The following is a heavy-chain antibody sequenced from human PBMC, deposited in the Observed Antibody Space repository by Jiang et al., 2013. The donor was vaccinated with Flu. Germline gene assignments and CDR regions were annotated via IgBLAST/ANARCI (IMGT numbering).Heavy chain of an antibody. CDR3: TRDLRDGYHYGMDV. CDR2: TRSKAYGGTT. D-gene: IGHD5-24*01. Sequence: EVQLVESGGGLVQPGRSLRLSCSVSGFPFGDYAMAWVRQAPGKGLEWVGFTRSKAYGGTTEYAASVKGRFTISRDDSKMIAYLQMNGLKIEDTAVYFCTRDLRDGYHYGMDVWGQGTTVTVSS. CDR1: GFPFGDYA. V-gene: IGHV3-49*04. J-gene: IGHJ6*02.